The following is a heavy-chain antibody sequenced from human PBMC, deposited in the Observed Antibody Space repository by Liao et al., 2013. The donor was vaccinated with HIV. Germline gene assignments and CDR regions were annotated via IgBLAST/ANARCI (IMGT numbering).Heavy chain of an antibody. J-gene: IGHJ6*03. V-gene: IGHV4-39*07. D-gene: IGHD3-3*01. CDR3: ARTGYNFGKRYYYYYYMDV. CDR1: GDSISSSSYY. Sequence: QLQLQESGPGLVKPSATLSLTCSVSGDSISSSSYYWGWIRQPPGKGLEWIGSIYYSGSTYYHPSLKSRVTMSVDTSKNQFSLKLSSVTAADTAVYHCARTGYNFGKRYYYYYYMDVWGKGTTVTVSS. CDR2: IYYSGST.